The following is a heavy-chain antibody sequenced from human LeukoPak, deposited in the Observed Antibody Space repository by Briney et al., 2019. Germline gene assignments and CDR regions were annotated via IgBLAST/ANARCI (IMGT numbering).Heavy chain of an antibody. J-gene: IGHJ4*02. CDR2: IIPIFGTA. CDR3: ASSAAGDQYYFDY. Sequence: ASVKDSCKASGGTFSSYAISWVRQAPGQGLEWMGRIIPIFGTANYAQKFQGRVTITTDESTSTAYMELSSLRSEDTAVYYCASSAAGDQYYFDYWGQGTLVTVSS. V-gene: IGHV1-69*05. CDR1: GGTFSSYA. D-gene: IGHD4-17*01.